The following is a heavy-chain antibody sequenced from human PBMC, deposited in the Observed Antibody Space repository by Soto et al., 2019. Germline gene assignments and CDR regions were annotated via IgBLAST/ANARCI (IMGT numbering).Heavy chain of an antibody. D-gene: IGHD6-19*01. V-gene: IGHV5-51*01. CDR1: GYSFSSYW. J-gene: IGHJ6*02. Sequence: GESLKISCKASGYSFSSYWIGWLRQMPGKGLEWMGIIYPGDSDTKYSPSVQGQVTISADRSISTAYLQWTSLKASDTAMYYCARSKRGAYSSGWYSLSGYYNYGIDVWGQGTKVTVS. CDR2: IYPGDSDT. CDR3: ARSKRGAYSSGWYSLSGYYNYGIDV.